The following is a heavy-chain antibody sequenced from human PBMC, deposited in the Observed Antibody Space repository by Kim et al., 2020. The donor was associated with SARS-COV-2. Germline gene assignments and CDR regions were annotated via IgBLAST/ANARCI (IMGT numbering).Heavy chain of an antibody. D-gene: IGHD1-1*01. CDR1: GFTFSSYW. CDR3: ARNPGFSFDY. J-gene: IGHJ4*02. V-gene: IGHV5-51*01. Sequence: GESLKISCQTSGFTFSSYWIAWVRQTPGKGLEWVGSVFPGGSDVSYSPPFRGQVTISADKSLATAFLQWDSLKASDTGVYYCARNPGFSFDYWGQGTPLTVSS. CDR2: VFPGGSDV.